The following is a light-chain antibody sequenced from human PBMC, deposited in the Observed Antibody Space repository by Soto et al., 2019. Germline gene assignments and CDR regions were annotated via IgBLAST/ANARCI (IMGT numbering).Light chain of an antibody. V-gene: IGKV2-30*01. CDR3: MQGTYWSPT. J-gene: IGKJ1*01. Sequence: DVVMTQSPLSLPVTLGQPASISCRSSQSLVYSDGNTLLNWLQQSPGHSPRRLIYKVSNRDSGVPDRFSGRGSVTDFTLKISRVEAEDVGVYYDCMQGTYWSPTFGQGTTVEI. CDR2: KVS. CDR1: QSLVYSDGNTL.